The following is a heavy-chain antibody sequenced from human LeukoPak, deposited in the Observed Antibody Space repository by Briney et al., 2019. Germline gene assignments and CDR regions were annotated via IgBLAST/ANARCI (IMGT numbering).Heavy chain of an antibody. Sequence: ASVKVSCKVYGYRFTDNAINWVRQAPGQGLEWMGWINTITGKSAYAQGFTGRYVFSSDTSVSTAYLEINSLKAEDAAVYYCARGPPRAAAGTDYWGQGTLVTVSS. V-gene: IGHV7-4-1*02. CDR2: INTITGKS. CDR1: GYRFTDNA. D-gene: IGHD6-13*01. CDR3: ARGPPRAAAGTDY. J-gene: IGHJ4*02.